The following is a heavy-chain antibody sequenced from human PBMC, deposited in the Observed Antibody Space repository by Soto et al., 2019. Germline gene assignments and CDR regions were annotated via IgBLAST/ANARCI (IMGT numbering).Heavy chain of an antibody. Sequence: EVQLVESGGGLVQPGGSLRLSCAASGFTFSNYEMHWVRQVTGKGLEWVSGIGTAGDKKYVGSVKGRFTISRDNAKNSLYLQMNSLRAEDTAVYYCAGRRQLINDYYGLADWGQGTTVIVSS. D-gene: IGHD3-16*01. CDR1: GFTFSNYE. CDR2: IGTAGDK. V-gene: IGHV3-13*01. J-gene: IGHJ6*02. CDR3: AGRRQLINDYYGLAD.